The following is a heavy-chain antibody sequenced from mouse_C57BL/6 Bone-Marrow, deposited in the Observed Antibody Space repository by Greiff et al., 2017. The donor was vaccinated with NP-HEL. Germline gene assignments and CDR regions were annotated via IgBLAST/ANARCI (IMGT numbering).Heavy chain of an antibody. CDR1: GYTFTNYW. CDR3: ARKNGLVTTVVAPYWYFDV. D-gene: IGHD1-1*01. CDR2: IYPGGGYT. Sequence: VQLQQSGAELVRPGTSVKMSCKASGYTFTNYWIGWAKQRPGHGLEWIGDIYPGGGYTNYNEKFKGKATLTADKSSSTAYIQFSSLTSEDSAIYYCARKNGLVTTVVAPYWYFDVWGTGTTVTVSS. J-gene: IGHJ1*03. V-gene: IGHV1-63*01.